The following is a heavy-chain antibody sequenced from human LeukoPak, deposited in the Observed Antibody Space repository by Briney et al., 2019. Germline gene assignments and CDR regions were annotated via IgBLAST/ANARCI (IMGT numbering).Heavy chain of an antibody. CDR3: ARDRGNYDSSGYYGYFDY. CDR2: IYYSGST. J-gene: IGHJ4*02. V-gene: IGHV4-59*11. D-gene: IGHD3-22*01. CDR1: GGSIRSHY. Sequence: SETLSLTCTVSGGSIRSHYWSWIRQPPGKGLEWIGYIYYSGSTNYNPSLKSRVTISVDTSKNQFSLKLSSVTAADTAVYYCARDRGNYDSSGYYGYFDYWGQGALVTVSS.